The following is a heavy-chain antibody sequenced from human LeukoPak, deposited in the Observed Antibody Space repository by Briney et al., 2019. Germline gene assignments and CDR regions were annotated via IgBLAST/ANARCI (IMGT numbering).Heavy chain of an antibody. D-gene: IGHD3-10*01. CDR3: ARKLGEYFDY. CDR2: IWYDGSNK. J-gene: IGHJ4*02. CDR1: GLTFSSYG. V-gene: IGHV3-33*01. Sequence: GGSLRLSCAASGLTFSSYGMHWVRQAPGKGLEWVAVIWYDGSNKYYADSVRGRFTISRDNSKNTLYLQMNSLRAEDTAVYYCARKLGEYFDYWGQGTLVTVSS.